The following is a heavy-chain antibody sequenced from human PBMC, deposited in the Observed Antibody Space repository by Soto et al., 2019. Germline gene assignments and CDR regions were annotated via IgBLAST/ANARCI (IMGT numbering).Heavy chain of an antibody. CDR3: ARGKDQRNTQTYSYFDS. V-gene: IGHV3-74*01. J-gene: IGHJ4*02. CDR2: VNSDGSMT. CDR1: GFTLSGYW. D-gene: IGHD5-18*01. Sequence: EVQLVESGGGLVQPGGSVRLSCAASGFTLSGYWMHWVRQVPGKGLVWVSRVNSDGSMTAYADSVKGRFTISRDNAKNTLYLQMNSLNADDTAVYYCARGKDQRNTQTYSYFDSWGQGTQVAVSS.